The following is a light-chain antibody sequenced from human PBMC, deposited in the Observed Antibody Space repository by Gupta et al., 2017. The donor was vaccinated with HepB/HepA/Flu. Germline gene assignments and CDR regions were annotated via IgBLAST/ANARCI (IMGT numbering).Light chain of an antibody. J-gene: IGLJ2*01. CDR2: EVT. CDR3: SSLGYGNNFNVV. Sequence: QSALTHPPSASGSPVQSVTISCTGASSDVGGNDSVSWYQQHPAKAPNLMIYEVTERPSGVPNRFSGSKYGNTDSLTISGPQAEDEADSYCSSLGYGNNFNVVFGGGTKLTVL. CDR1: SSDVGGNDS. V-gene: IGLV2-8*01.